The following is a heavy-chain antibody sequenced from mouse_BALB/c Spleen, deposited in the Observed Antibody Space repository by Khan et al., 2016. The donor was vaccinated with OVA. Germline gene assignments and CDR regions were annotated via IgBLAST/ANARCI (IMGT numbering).Heavy chain of an antibody. CDR3: ARGGYYHWFAY. Sequence: EVQLQESGAELVRPGALVKLSCKASGFNIKDYYIHWVKQRPEQGLEWIGWIDPENGNTIYDPKFQGKANITADTSSNTAYLHFSSLTSEDTAVYYCARGGYYHWFAYWGQGTLVTVSA. D-gene: IGHD2-3*01. V-gene: IGHV14-1*02. J-gene: IGHJ3*01. CDR1: GFNIKDYY. CDR2: IDPENGNT.